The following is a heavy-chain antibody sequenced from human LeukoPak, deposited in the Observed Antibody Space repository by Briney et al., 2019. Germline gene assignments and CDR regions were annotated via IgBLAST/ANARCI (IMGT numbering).Heavy chain of an antibody. V-gene: IGHV1-8*01. Sequence: GASVRVSCKASGYAFNIYDINWVRQATGHGLEWMGWMNPDSGNTGFAQKLQGRVTMTRNTSITTAYMELRSLRFEDTAVYYCAVHLPGDYLDRWGQGTLVTVSS. CDR3: AVHLPGDYLDR. J-gene: IGHJ4*02. CDR1: GYAFNIYD. CDR2: MNPDSGNT.